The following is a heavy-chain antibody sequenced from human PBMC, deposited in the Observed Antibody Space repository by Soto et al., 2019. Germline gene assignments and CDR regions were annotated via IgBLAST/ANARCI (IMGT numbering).Heavy chain of an antibody. CDR1: GFTFSTYA. V-gene: IGHV3-30*04. J-gene: IGHJ4*02. D-gene: IGHD2-15*01. Sequence: PGGSLRLSCAASGFTFSTYAMHWVRQAPGKGLDWVATVSYDGGSKNYADSVKGRFTTSRDNSKNTLYLQMNSLRAEDTAAYYCARGSESGYCGGGSCYTEDYWGQGTPVTVSS. CDR3: ARGSESGYCGGGSCYTEDY. CDR2: VSYDGGSK.